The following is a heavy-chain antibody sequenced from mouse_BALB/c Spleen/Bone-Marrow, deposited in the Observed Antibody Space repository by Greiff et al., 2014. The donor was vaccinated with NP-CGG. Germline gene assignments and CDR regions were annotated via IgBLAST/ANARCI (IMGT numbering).Heavy chain of an antibody. J-gene: IGHJ4*01. CDR3: ARDSPYAMDY. V-gene: IGHV14-3*02. CDR1: GFNIKDAY. CDR2: IDPANGNT. Sequence: EVQLQQSGAELVKPGASVKLSCTASGFNIKDAYMHWVKQRPEQGLEWIGRIDPANGNTKYDPKFQGKATITADTSSNTAYLQLSSLTSEDTAVYYCARDSPYAMDYWGQGTSVTVSS.